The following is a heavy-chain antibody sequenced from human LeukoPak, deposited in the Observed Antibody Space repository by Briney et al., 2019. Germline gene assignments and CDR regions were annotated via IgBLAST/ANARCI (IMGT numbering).Heavy chain of an antibody. V-gene: IGHV3-9*01. J-gene: IGHJ3*01. CDR3: ARASYYYDTSGLGAFDV. Sequence: GRSLRLSCAASGFIFGDYGMYWVRQAPGKGLESVSGINWNSDRIGYADSVKGRFTISRDNAKNSLYMQMNSVRAEDTALYYCARASYYYDTSGLGAFDVWGQGTTVIVSS. D-gene: IGHD3-22*01. CDR2: INWNSDRI. CDR1: GFIFGDYG.